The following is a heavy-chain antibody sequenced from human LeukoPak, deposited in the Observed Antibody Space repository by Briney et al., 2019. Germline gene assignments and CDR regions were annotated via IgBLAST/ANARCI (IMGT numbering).Heavy chain of an antibody. CDR1: GFTFSSYA. J-gene: IGHJ5*02. CDR2: ISYDGSNK. Sequence: GGSLRLSCAASGFTFSSYAMHWVRQAPGKGLEWVAVISYDGSNKYYADSVKGRFTISRDNSKNTLYLQMNSLRSEDTAVYYCARAVGLLDFWSGYYTSWFDPWGQGTLVTVSS. CDR3: ARAVGLLDFWSGYYTSWFDP. V-gene: IGHV3-30-3*01. D-gene: IGHD3-3*01.